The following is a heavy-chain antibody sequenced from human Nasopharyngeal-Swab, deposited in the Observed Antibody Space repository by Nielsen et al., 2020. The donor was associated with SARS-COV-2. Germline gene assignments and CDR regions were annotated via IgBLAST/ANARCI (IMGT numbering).Heavy chain of an antibody. V-gene: IGHV3-7*01. CDR3: AVDGY. Sequence: GESLKISCAASGFTFSSYATSWVRQAPGKGLEWVANIKQDGTEKYYVDSVKGRFTISRDNAKNSLYLQMNSLRAEDTAVYYCAVDGYWGQGTLVTVSS. D-gene: IGHD6-19*01. CDR2: IKQDGTEK. J-gene: IGHJ4*02. CDR1: GFTFSSYA.